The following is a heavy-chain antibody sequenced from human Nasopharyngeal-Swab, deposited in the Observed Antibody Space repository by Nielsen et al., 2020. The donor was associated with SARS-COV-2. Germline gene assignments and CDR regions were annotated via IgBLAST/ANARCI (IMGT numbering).Heavy chain of an antibody. CDR3: AKDLSSGWYGWFDP. V-gene: IGHV3-9*01. CDR1: GFTFDDYA. J-gene: IGHJ5*02. D-gene: IGHD6-19*01. CDR2: ISWNSGSI. Sequence: GGSLRLSCAASGFTFDDYAMHWVRQAPGKGLEWVSGISWNSGSIGYADSVKGRFTISRDNAMNSLYLQMNSLRAEDTALYYCAKDLSSGWYGWFDPWGQGTLVTVSS.